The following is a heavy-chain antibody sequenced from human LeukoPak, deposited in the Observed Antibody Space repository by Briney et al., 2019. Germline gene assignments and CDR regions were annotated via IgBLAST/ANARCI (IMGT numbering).Heavy chain of an antibody. CDR2: ISGTNDNT. D-gene: IGHD4-17*01. V-gene: IGHV3-23*01. CDR1: GFIFSSYA. Sequence: PGGSLRLSCAASGFIFSSYAMSWVRQAPGKGLEWVSTISGTNDNTYYADSVKDRFTISRDNSKNTRSLQMNSLRAEDTAVYYCAKGRGTTVTSAANYWGQGTLVTVSS. J-gene: IGHJ4*02. CDR3: AKGRGTTVTSAANY.